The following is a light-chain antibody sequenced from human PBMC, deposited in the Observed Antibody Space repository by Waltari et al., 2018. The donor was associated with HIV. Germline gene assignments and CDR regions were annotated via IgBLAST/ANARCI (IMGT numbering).Light chain of an antibody. CDR1: QGLGTN. Sequence: EIILTQSPAILSAAPGDRVTLTCRASQGLGTNLAWYQQRSGQAPRRLLARSSSPAPGVPARFSGSGSGTHFILTISNLQSDDFAVYYCQQFENWPSYTFGQGTKL. J-gene: IGKJ2*01. CDR2: RSS. CDR3: QQFENWPSYT. V-gene: IGKV3-15*01.